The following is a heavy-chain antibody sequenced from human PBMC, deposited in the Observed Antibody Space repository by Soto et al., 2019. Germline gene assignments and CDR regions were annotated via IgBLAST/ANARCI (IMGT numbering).Heavy chain of an antibody. J-gene: IGHJ4*02. D-gene: IGHD3-22*01. CDR2: ISYDGSNK. Sequence: GSLRLSCAASGFTFSSYAMHWVRQAPGKGLEWVAVISYDGSNKYYADSVKGRFTISRDNSKNTLYLQMNSLRAEDTAVYYCARARLPMIVVVITTEPSDYWGQGTLVTVSS. V-gene: IGHV3-30-3*01. CDR3: ARARLPMIVVVITTEPSDY. CDR1: GFTFSSYA.